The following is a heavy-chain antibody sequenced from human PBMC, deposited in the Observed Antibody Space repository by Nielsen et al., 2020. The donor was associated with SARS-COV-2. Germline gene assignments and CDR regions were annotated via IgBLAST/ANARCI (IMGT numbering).Heavy chain of an antibody. CDR1: GGTFSSYA. CDR2: ISSNGGST. Sequence: SCKASGGTFSSYAMHWVRQAPGKGLEYVSAISSNGGSTYYADSVKGRFTISRDNSKNTLYLQMSSLRAEDTAVYYCARHGDYAYYYYGMDVWGQGTTVTVSS. D-gene: IGHD4-17*01. CDR3: ARHGDYAYYYYGMDV. J-gene: IGHJ6*02. V-gene: IGHV3-64D*06.